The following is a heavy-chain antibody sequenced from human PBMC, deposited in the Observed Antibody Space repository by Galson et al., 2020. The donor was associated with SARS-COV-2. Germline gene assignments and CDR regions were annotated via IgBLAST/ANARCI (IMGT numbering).Heavy chain of an antibody. J-gene: IGHJ4*02. CDR1: GYSISDGSS. D-gene: IGHD6-19*01. CDR2: IYHSGST. Sequence: SETLSLTCTVSGYSISDGSSWGCIRQPPGKGLEWVASIYHSGSTAYSPSLESRVSISVDTSKNQFSLTLNSVTAADTAVYYCARYRWQWLGNFDYWGQGALVTVSS. V-gene: IGHV4-38-2*02. CDR3: ARYRWQWLGNFDY.